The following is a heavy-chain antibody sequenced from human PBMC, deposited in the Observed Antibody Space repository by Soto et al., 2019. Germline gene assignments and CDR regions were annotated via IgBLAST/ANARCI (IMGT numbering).Heavy chain of an antibody. CDR3: AKADDGGNHFEN. CDR1: GFTVSRYD. V-gene: IGHV3-13*01. D-gene: IGHD4-17*01. CDR2: IGSAGDT. Sequence: EVQLVESGGGLVQPGGSLRLSCAASGFTVSRYDMHWVRQATGKGLEWVSVIGSAGDTYYPGSVKGRFTISRENAQNSLYLQMTSLRAEDTAVYYCAKADDGGNHFENWGQGTLVTVSS. J-gene: IGHJ4*02.